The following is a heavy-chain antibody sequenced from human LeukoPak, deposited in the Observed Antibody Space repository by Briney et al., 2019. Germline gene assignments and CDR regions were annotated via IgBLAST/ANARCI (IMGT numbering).Heavy chain of an antibody. D-gene: IGHD6-19*01. CDR3: TRRAGTDSNGAFDI. CDR1: GGSISSSTW. V-gene: IGHV4-4*02. CDR2: IYHSGST. Sequence: SETLSLTCAVSGGSISSSTWWTWVRQPPGRGLEWIGEIYHSGSTNYNPSLKSRVTISVDKSKNQFSVNLSSVTAADTAVYYCTRRAGTDSNGAFDIWGQGTMVTVSS. J-gene: IGHJ3*02.